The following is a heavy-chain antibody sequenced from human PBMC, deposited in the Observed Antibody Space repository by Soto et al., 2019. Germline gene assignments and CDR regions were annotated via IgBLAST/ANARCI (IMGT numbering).Heavy chain of an antibody. CDR3: AKDGGGYYYDSSGYYLR. CDR2: ISGSGGST. CDR1: GFTFSSYA. D-gene: IGHD3-22*01. Sequence: EMQLLESGGGLVQPGGSLRLSCAASGFTFSSYAMSWVRQAPGKGLEWVSAISGSGGSTYYADSVKGRFTISRDNSKNTLYLQMNSLRAEDTAVYYCAKDGGGYYYDSSGYYLRWGQGTLVTVSS. J-gene: IGHJ4*02. V-gene: IGHV3-23*01.